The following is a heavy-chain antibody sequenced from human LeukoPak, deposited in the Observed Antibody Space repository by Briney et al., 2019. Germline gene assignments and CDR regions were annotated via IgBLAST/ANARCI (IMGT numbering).Heavy chain of an antibody. CDR1: GGSFSGDY. J-gene: IGHJ3*02. CDR3: ARDPDCSSTSCYGDAFDI. CDR2: INHSGST. Sequence: SETLSLTCAVYGGSFSGDYWSWIRQPPGKGLEWIGQINHSGSTNYNPSLKSRVTISLDTSKNQFSLKLRSVTAADTAVYYCARDPDCSSTSCYGDAFDIWGQGTMVTVSS. V-gene: IGHV4-34*01. D-gene: IGHD2-2*01.